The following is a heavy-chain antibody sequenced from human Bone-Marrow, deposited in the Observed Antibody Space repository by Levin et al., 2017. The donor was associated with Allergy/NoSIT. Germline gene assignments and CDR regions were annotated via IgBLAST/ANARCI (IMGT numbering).Heavy chain of an antibody. D-gene: IGHD2-21*02. J-gene: IGHJ4*02. CDR1: GFTFSSFW. Sequence: PGESLKISCAASGFTFSSFWMTWVRQAPGKGLEWVANIRRDGSESKYVDSVKGRFTISRDNAKNSLYLQINNLRAEDAAVYYCAKYTIRGDYWDYWGQGTLVTVSS. V-gene: IGHV3-7*01. CDR3: AKYTIRGDYWDY. CDR2: IRRDGSES.